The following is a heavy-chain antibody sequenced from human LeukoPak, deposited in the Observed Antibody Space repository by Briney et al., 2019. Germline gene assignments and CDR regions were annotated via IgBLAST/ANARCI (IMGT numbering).Heavy chain of an antibody. CDR3: ARWVAAAHYGPYYYMDV. CDR1: VGTFSSYA. CDR2: IIPIFGTA. J-gene: IGHJ6*03. V-gene: IGHV1-69*05. Sequence: SVKVSCKASVGTFSSYAICWVRQAPREGLEWMGGIIPIFGTANYTQKFQGTVTISTDESTGTAYMELSSLRSEDTAVYYGARWVAAAHYGPYYYMDVWGKGTTVTVSS. D-gene: IGHD6-13*01.